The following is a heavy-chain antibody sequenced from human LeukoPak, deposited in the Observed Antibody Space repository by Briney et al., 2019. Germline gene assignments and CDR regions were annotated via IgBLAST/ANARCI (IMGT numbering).Heavy chain of an antibody. Sequence: GGSRRLSCAASGFTFSSYAMHWVRQAPGKGLEWVAVISYDGSNKYYADSVKGRFTISKDNSKNTLYLQMNSLRAEDTAVYYCASESDIVVVPAAILVYWGQGTLVTVSS. D-gene: IGHD2-2*02. CDR1: GFTFSSYA. CDR2: ISYDGSNK. CDR3: ASESDIVVVPAAILVY. J-gene: IGHJ4*02. V-gene: IGHV3-30-3*01.